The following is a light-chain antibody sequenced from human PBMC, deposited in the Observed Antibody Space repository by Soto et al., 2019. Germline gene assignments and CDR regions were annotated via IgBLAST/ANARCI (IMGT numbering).Light chain of an antibody. CDR2: EGN. J-gene: IGLJ2*01. CDR3: CSYAGARTVV. Sequence: QSALTQPASVSGSPGQSITISCTGTSSDVGSYNLVSWYQQHPGKAPKLMIYEGNKRPSGVSNRFSGSKSGITASLTISGLQAEDEADYYCCSYAGARTVVFGGGTKLTVL. V-gene: IGLV2-23*01. CDR1: SSDVGSYNL.